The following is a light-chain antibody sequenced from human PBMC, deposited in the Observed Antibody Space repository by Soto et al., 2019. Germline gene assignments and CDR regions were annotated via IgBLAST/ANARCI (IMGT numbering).Light chain of an antibody. CDR1: QSVSSN. V-gene: IGKV3-15*01. Sequence: EIVMTQSPVTLSVSPGERATLSCRASQSVSSNLAWYQQKPGQAPRLLIYDASTRATGIPARFSGSGSGTEFTLTISSLQSEDFAVYSCLQYDDWLGTFGQGTKVEIK. CDR3: LQYDDWLGT. CDR2: DAS. J-gene: IGKJ1*01.